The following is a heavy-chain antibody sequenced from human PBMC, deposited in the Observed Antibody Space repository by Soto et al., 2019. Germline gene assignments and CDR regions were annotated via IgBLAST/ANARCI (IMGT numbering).Heavy chain of an antibody. CDR3: AKETFGVGWTLDL. J-gene: IGHJ5*02. Sequence: QLLESGGVLVQPGGSRRLSCAASGFNFGDYTMTWVRQAPGKGLVWISIISGGGGNSYYADVVNGRFTITRDNSKNTLYLQMNSLKGEDTALYFCAKETFGVGWTLDLWGQGTLVTVSS. D-gene: IGHD6-19*01. CDR2: ISGGGGNS. CDR1: GFNFGDYT. V-gene: IGHV3-23*01.